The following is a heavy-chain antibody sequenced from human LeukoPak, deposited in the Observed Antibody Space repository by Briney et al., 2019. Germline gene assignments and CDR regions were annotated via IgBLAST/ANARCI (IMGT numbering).Heavy chain of an antibody. J-gene: IGHJ4*02. CDR1: GFTVSSNY. Sequence: GALRLSCAASGFTVSSNYMSWVRQAPGKGLEWVSVIYSGGSTYYADSVKGRFTISRDNSKNTLYLQMNSLRAEDTAVYYCAKMTYDILTGYFNWGQGTLVTVSS. V-gene: IGHV3-66*01. CDR2: IYSGGST. D-gene: IGHD3-9*01. CDR3: AKMTYDILTGYFN.